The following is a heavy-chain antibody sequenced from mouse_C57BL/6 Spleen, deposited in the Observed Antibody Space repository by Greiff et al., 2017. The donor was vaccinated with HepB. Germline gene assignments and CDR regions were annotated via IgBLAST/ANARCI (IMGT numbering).Heavy chain of an antibody. J-gene: IGHJ1*03. CDR3: ARGGITTVVATFYWYFDV. Sequence: EVQLVESGGGLVKPGGSLKLSCAASGFTFSSYAMSWVRQTPEKRLEWVATISDGGSYTYYPDNVKGRFTISRDNAKNNLYWQMSHLKSEDTAMYYCARGGITTVVATFYWYFDVWGTGTTVTVSS. CDR1: GFTFSSYA. CDR2: ISDGGSYT. D-gene: IGHD1-1*01. V-gene: IGHV5-4*01.